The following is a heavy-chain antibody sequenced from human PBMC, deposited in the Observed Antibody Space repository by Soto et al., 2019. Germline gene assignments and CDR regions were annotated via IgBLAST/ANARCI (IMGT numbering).Heavy chain of an antibody. V-gene: IGHV4-59*08. CDR1: GDTSTSYY. D-gene: IGHD5-12*01. Sequence: SETLSLTCTVSGDTSTSYYWGWIRQAPGKGLEWIGHIHNSGTSTHNPSLNGRVTISIDMSKKQFSLKLTSLTSADTAVYYCARHHGPTTSENWFDPWGQGTLVTVSS. CDR3: ARHHGPTTSENWFDP. J-gene: IGHJ5*02. CDR2: IHNSGTS.